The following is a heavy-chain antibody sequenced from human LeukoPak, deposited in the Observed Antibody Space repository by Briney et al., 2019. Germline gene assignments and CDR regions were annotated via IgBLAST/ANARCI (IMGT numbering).Heavy chain of an antibody. CDR1: GGSISSSRYY. CDR2: MYYSGST. CDR3: ASQTDYYFDY. V-gene: IGHV4-39*01. D-gene: IGHD2-21*02. J-gene: IGHJ4*02. Sequence: SETLSLTCTVSGGSISSSRYYWGWIRQPPGKGLEWIGSMYYSGSTYYNPSLKSRLTISVDTSKNQFSLKLSSVTAADTAVYCCASQTDYYFDYWGQGTLVTVSS.